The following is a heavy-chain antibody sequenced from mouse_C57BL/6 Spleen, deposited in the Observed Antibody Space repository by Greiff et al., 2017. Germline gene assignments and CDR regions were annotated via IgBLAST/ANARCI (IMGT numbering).Heavy chain of an antibody. Sequence: VQLQQSGAELVRPGTSVKVSCKASGYAFTNYLIEWVKQRPGQGLEWIGVINPGSGGTNYNEKFKGKATLTADKSSSTAYMQRSSLTSEDSAVYFCARREPSRAYWGQGTLVTVSA. J-gene: IGHJ3*01. CDR2: INPGSGGT. V-gene: IGHV1-54*01. CDR3: ARREPSRAY. CDR1: GYAFTNYL.